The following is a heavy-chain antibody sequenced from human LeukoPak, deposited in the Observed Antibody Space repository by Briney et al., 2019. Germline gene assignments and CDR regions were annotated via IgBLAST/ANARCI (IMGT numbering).Heavy chain of an antibody. J-gene: IGHJ6*02. CDR3: ARDLHYYVAMDV. CDR2: ISGSGGST. Sequence: PGESLRLSCAASGFTFSSYGMSWVRQAPGKGLEWVSAISGSGGSTYYADSVKGRFAISRDNSKSMLFLQLNSLRAEDTALYYCARDLHYYVAMDVWGQGTTVTVSS. D-gene: IGHD3-10*02. V-gene: IGHV3-23*01. CDR1: GFTFSSYG.